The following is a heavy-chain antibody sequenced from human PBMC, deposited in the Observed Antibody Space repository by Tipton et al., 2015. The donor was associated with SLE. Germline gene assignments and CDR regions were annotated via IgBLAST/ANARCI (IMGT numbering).Heavy chain of an antibody. Sequence: TLSLTCSVSGQSISSTSYYWSWIRQPAGKGLEWIGRIYTSGSTKYNPSLQSRVTISVDTSKNKFSLKVDSVTAADTAVYYCAREILPYVGVTGTEDGAFEIWGQGTMVTVSS. CDR1: GQSISSTSYY. V-gene: IGHV4-61*02. CDR2: IYTSGST. D-gene: IGHD3-3*01. CDR3: AREILPYVGVTGTEDGAFEI. J-gene: IGHJ3*02.